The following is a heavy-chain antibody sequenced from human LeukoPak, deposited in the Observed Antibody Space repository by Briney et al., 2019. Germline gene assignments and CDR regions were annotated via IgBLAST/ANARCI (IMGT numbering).Heavy chain of an antibody. CDR1: GFTFSGFE. D-gene: IGHD3-22*01. CDR3: ARPADYYDSSGYRRGYYFDY. V-gene: IGHV3-48*03. Sequence: GGSLRLSCAASGFTFSGFEVNWVRQAPGKGREWVSYISSSGSTIYYADSVKGRFTISRDNAKNSLSLQMNSLRAEDTAVYYCARPADYYDSSGYRRGYYFDYWGQGTLVTVSS. J-gene: IGHJ4*02. CDR2: ISSSGSTI.